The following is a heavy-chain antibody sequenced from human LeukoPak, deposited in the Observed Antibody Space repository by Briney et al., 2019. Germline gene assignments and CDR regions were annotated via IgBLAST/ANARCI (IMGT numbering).Heavy chain of an antibody. D-gene: IGHD1-26*01. V-gene: IGHV3-21*01. CDR3: ARDRGSYFNYFDY. CDR2: ISSSSSYI. CDR1: GFTFSSYS. J-gene: IGHJ4*02. Sequence: GGSLRLSGAASGFTFSSYSMNSVRQAPGKGLEWVSSISSSSSYIYYADSVKGRFTISRDNAKNSLYLQMNSLRAEDTAVYYCARDRGSYFNYFDYWGQGTLVTVSS.